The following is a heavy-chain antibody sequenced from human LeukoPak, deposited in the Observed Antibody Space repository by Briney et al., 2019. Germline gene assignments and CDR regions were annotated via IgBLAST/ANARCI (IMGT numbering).Heavy chain of an antibody. CDR3: ATTSGYQLLYYFDY. D-gene: IGHD2-2*01. J-gene: IGHJ4*02. CDR2: INHSGST. Sequence: SETLPLTCAVYGGSFSGYYWSWIRQPPGKGLEWIGEINHSGSTNYNPSLKSRVTISVDTSKNQFSLKLSSVTAADTAVYYCATTSGYQLLYYFDYWGQGTLVTVSS. V-gene: IGHV4-34*01. CDR1: GGSFSGYY.